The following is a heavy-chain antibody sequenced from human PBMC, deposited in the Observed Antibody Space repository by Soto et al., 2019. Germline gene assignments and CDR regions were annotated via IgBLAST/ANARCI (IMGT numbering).Heavy chain of an antibody. V-gene: IGHV3-7*01. CDR1: GFTFSSFW. CDR3: AAGFPPDY. CDR2: IKGDGSEK. Sequence: EVQLVESGGGLVQPGGSLKLSCAASGFTFSSFWMNWVRQAPGKGLEWVANIKGDGSEKYYVDSVKGRFTISRDNAKNSLYMEMNSLRAVDTAVYYCAAGFPPDYWGLGTLVTVSS. J-gene: IGHJ4*02. D-gene: IGHD3-10*01.